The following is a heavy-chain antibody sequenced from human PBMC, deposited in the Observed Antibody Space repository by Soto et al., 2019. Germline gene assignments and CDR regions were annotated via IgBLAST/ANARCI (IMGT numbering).Heavy chain of an antibody. CDR1: GGSIRSDY. V-gene: IGHV4-59*08. CDR2: IYYSGST. D-gene: IGHD1-26*01. Sequence: SETLSLTCTVSGGSIRSDYWSWIRQPPGKGLEWIGSIYYSGSTNYKPSLKSRVTISVDTSKNQFSLKLNSVTAADTAVYYCARQGGWFDPWGQGTLVTVSS. CDR3: ARQGGWFDP. J-gene: IGHJ5*02.